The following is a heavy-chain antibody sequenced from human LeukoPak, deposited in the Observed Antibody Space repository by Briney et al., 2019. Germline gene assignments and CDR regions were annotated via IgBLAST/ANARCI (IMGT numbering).Heavy chain of an antibody. Sequence: SETLSLTCAVYGGSFCGYYWSWIRQPPGKGVEWIGEINHSGSTNYNPSLKSRVTISVDTSKNQFSLKLSSVTAADTAVYYCARAKGSGSYFNWFDPWGQGTLVTVSS. CDR2: INHSGST. V-gene: IGHV4-34*01. CDR3: ARAKGSGSYFNWFDP. CDR1: GGSFCGYY. J-gene: IGHJ5*02. D-gene: IGHD3-10*01.